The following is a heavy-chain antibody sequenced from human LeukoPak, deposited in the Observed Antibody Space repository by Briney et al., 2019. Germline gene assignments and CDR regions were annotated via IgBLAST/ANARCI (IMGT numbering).Heavy chain of an antibody. CDR1: GGSFSGYY. Sequence: SETLSLTCAVYGGSFSGYYWCWIRQPPGKGLEWIGEINHSGSTNYNPSLKSRVTISVDTSKNQFSLKLSSVTAADTAVYYCARRNYYYGSGSYYGYWGQGTLVTVSS. V-gene: IGHV4-34*01. CDR2: INHSGST. J-gene: IGHJ4*02. CDR3: ARRNYYYGSGSYYGY. D-gene: IGHD3-10*01.